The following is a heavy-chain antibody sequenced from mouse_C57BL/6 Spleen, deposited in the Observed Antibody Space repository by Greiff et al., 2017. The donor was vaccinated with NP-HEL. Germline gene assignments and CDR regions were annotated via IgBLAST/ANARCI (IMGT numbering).Heavy chain of an antibody. CDR3: ARGDYSNLAWFAY. J-gene: IGHJ3*01. CDR2: IYPGSGST. D-gene: IGHD2-5*01. V-gene: IGHV1-55*01. CDR1: GYTFTSYW. Sequence: VQLQQPGAELVKPGASVKMSCKASGYTFTSYWITWVKQRPGQGLEWIGDIYPGSGSTNYNEKFKSKATLTVDTSSSTAYMQLSSLTSEDSAVYYCARGDYSNLAWFAYWGQGTLVTVSA.